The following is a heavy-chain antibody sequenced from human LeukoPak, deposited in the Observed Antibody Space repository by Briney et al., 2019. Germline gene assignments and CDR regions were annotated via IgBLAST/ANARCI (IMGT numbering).Heavy chain of an antibody. V-gene: IGHV3-23*01. CDR1: GFTFSSYS. Sequence: GGSLRLSCAASGFTFSSYSMNWVRQAPGKGLEWVSGISASGGSTSYADSVKGRFTISRDNSKNTLYLQMNSLRAEDTAVYYCARGSTGGRYFDWLLSYWGQGTLVTVSS. CDR2: ISASGGST. D-gene: IGHD3-9*01. CDR3: ARGSTGGRYFDWLLSY. J-gene: IGHJ4*02.